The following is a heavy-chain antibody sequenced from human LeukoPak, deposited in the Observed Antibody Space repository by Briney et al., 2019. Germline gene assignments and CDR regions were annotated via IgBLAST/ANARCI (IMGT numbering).Heavy chain of an antibody. J-gene: IGHJ6*03. Sequence: ASVKVSCKASGYTFTSYDINWVRQATGQGLEWMGWMNPNSGNTDYAQKFQGRVTMTRNTSISTAYMELSSLRSDDTAVYFFESDGSGYNYYYMDVWGKGTTVTVSS. CDR1: GYTFTSYD. V-gene: IGHV1-8*01. CDR3: ESDGSGYNYYYMDV. CDR2: MNPNSGNT. D-gene: IGHD1-26*01.